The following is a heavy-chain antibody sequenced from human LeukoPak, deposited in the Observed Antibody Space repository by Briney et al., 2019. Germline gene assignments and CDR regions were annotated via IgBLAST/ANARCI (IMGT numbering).Heavy chain of an antibody. V-gene: IGHV3-43*02. CDR3: AKDNVAYYYGSGSYYLDY. J-gene: IGHJ4*02. D-gene: IGHD3-10*01. CDR1: GFTFDDYA. Sequence: PGGSLRLSCAASGFTFDDYAMHCVRQAPGKGLEWVSLISGDGGSTYYADSVKGRFTISRDNSKNSLYLQMNSLRTEDTALYYCAKDNVAYYYGSGSYYLDYWGQGTLVTVSS. CDR2: ISGDGGST.